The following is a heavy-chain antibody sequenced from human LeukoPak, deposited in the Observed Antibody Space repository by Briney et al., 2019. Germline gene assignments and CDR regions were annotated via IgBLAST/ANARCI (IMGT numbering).Heavy chain of an antibody. CDR3: AEWGPYDSSGSTFDY. Sequence: PGGSLRLSCAASGFTFSSYAMSWVRQAPGKGLEWVSAISGSGGSTYYADSVKGRFTISRDNSKNTLYLQMNSLRAEDTAVYYCAEWGPYDSSGSTFDYWGQGTLVTVSS. D-gene: IGHD3-22*01. V-gene: IGHV3-23*01. CDR2: ISGSGGST. CDR1: GFTFSSYA. J-gene: IGHJ4*02.